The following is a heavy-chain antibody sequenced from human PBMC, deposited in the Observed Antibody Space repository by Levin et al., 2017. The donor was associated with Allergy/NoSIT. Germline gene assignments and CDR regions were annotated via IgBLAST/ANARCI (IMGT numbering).Heavy chain of an antibody. CDR1: GVTSSNYA. CDR3: ARDGVGAANFDH. J-gene: IGHJ4*02. V-gene: IGHV1-69*13. CDR2: IFPIFGPA. Sequence: ASVKVSCKASGVTSSNYAITWVRQAPGQGLEWMGGIFPIFGPASYAQKFQGRVTILADESTSTSYMELNNLGFEDTAVYYCARDGVGAANFDHWGQGTLVTVSS. D-gene: IGHD1-26*01.